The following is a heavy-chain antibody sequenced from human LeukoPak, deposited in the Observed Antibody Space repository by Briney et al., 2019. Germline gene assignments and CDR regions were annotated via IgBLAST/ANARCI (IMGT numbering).Heavy chain of an antibody. V-gene: IGHV4-39*01. J-gene: IGHJ4*02. CDR1: GGSISGSSYY. D-gene: IGHD5-12*01. CDR3: ARLGAYSGSGDY. CDR2: IYYSGNT. Sequence: TSETLSLTCTVSGGSISGSSYYWGWIRQPPGKGLEWIGNIYYSGNTYYNPSLRSRVTISVDTSKNQFSLKPSSATTADTAVYYCARLGAYSGSGDYWGQGTLVTVSS.